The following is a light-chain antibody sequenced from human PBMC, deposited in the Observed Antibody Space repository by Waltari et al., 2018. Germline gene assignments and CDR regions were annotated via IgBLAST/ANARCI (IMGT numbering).Light chain of an antibody. CDR3: QKYDTVPLT. Sequence: DIQMTQSPSSLSASVGDRVTIACRASQGITNDLAWYQQKPGKVPSVLIYDASTLQSGVPSRFSGSGLGTDFTLTISNLQPEDVATYYCQKYDTVPLTFGGGTKGEIK. CDR1: QGITND. V-gene: IGKV1-27*01. J-gene: IGKJ4*01. CDR2: DAS.